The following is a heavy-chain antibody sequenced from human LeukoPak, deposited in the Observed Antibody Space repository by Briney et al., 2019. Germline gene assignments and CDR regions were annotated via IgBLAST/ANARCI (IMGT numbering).Heavy chain of an antibody. CDR1: GYTFTSYY. J-gene: IGHJ4*02. D-gene: IGHD1-26*01. Sequence: SVKVSCKASGYTFTSYYMHWVRQAPGQGLEWMGRIIPILGIANYAQKFQGRVTITADKSTSTAYMELSSLRSEDTAVYYRARDWVGATPPYFDYWGQGTLVTVSS. CDR3: ARDWVGATPPYFDY. CDR2: IIPILGIA. V-gene: IGHV1-69*04.